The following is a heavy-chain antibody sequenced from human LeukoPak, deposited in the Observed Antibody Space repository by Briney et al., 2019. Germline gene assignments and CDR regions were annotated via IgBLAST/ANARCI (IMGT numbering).Heavy chain of an antibody. V-gene: IGHV4-38-2*02. CDR1: GHSIRSGYF. D-gene: IGHD3-22*01. Sequence: SETLSLTCTVSGHSIRSGYFWGWIRQPPGKGLEWIGSIYHSGKTYYNPSLKSRVTISVKTSKNQFSLKLSSVTAADTAVYYCARVTGYMIEDYFDYWGQGTLVTVSS. CDR3: ARVTGYMIEDYFDY. CDR2: IYHSGKT. J-gene: IGHJ4*02.